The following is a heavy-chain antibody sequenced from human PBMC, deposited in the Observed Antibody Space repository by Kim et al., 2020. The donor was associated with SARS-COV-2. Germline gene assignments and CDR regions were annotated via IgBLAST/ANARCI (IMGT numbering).Heavy chain of an antibody. J-gene: IGHJ4*02. CDR1: GGSISSSSYY. D-gene: IGHD3-10*01. Sequence: SETLSLTCTVSGGSISSSSYYWGWIRQPPGKGLEWIGSIYYSGSTYYNPSLKSRVTISVDTSKNQFSLKLSSVTAADTAVYYCARHALMGSGSYSRPLDYWGQGTLVTVSS. V-gene: IGHV4-39*01. CDR2: IYYSGST. CDR3: ARHALMGSGSYSRPLDY.